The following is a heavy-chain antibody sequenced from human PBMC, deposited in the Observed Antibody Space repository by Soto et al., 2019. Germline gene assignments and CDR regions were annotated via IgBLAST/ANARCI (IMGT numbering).Heavy chain of an antibody. CDR3: AVPTGIEVTGPDY. Sequence: PGGSLRLSCAASGFTFSSYGMHWVRQAPGKGLQWVSVIRGNGGSTYYADSVKGRFTISRDNSKNTLHLQMNSPRADDTAVYYCAVPTGIEVTGPDYWGQGTLVTVSS. D-gene: IGHD6-19*01. CDR1: GFTFSSYG. V-gene: IGHV3-23*01. J-gene: IGHJ4*02. CDR2: IRGNGGST.